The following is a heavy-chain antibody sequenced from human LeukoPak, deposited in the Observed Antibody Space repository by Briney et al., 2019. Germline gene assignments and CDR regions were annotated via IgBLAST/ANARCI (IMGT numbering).Heavy chain of an antibody. CDR3: ARPVVVVAAIYWYFDL. J-gene: IGHJ2*01. D-gene: IGHD2-15*01. Sequence: PSETLSLTCAVDGGSFSGYYWSWIRQPPGKGLEWIGEINHSGSTNYNPSLKSRVTISVDTSKNQFSLKLSSVTAADTAVYYCARPVVVVAAIYWYFDLWGRGTLVTVSS. V-gene: IGHV4-34*01. CDR2: INHSGST. CDR1: GGSFSGYY.